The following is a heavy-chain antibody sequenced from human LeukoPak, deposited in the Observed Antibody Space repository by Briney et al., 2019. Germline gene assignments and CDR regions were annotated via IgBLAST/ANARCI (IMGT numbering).Heavy chain of an antibody. V-gene: IGHV4-39*01. CDR1: GGSISSSSYY. CDR2: IYYSGST. D-gene: IGHD5-24*01. J-gene: IGHJ4*02. CDR3: ARLHRWNYFDY. Sequence: SETLSLTCTVSGGSISSSSYYWGWIRRPPGKGLEWIGSIYYSGSTYYNPSLKSRVTISVDTSKNQFSLKLSSVTAADTAVYYCARLHRWNYFDYWGQGTLVTVSS.